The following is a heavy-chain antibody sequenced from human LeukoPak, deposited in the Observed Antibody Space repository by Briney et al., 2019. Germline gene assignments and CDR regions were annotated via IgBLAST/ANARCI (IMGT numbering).Heavy chain of an antibody. CDR2: ISSSSSYI. D-gene: IGHD3-22*01. V-gene: IGHV3-21*01. CDR1: GFTFGSCS. J-gene: IGHJ4*02. CDR3: ARDRDYYDSSGYSTAFFDY. Sequence: PGGSLRLSCAASGFTFGSCSMNWVRQAPGKGLEWVSSISSSSSYIYYADSVKGRFTISRDNAKNSLYLQMNSLRAEDTAVYYCARDRDYYDSSGYSTAFFDYWGQGTLVTVSS.